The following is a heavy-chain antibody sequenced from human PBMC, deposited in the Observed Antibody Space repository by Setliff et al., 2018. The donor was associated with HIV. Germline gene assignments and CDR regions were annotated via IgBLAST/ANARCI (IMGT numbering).Heavy chain of an antibody. Sequence: GGSLRLSCAASGFTFSSYGIHWVRQAPGKGLEWVSFISGGTTYYADSVKGRFTISRDNSKNTLYLQMNSLRAEDTAVYYCARPNYYDSSGSFDYWGQGALVTVSS. CDR1: GFTFSSYG. CDR3: ARPNYYDSSGSFDY. D-gene: IGHD3-22*01. V-gene: IGHV3-NL1*01. J-gene: IGHJ4*02. CDR2: ISGGTT.